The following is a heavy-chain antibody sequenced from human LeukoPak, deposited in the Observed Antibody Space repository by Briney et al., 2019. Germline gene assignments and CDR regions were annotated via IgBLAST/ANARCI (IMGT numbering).Heavy chain of an antibody. D-gene: IGHD4-17*01. J-gene: IGHJ3*02. CDR2: INAGNGNT. V-gene: IGHV1-3*01. CDR3: ARGYGDGDAFDI. Sequence: ASVKVSCKASGYTFTSYAMHWVRQAPGQRLEWMGWINAGNGNTKYSQKFQGRVTITRDTPASTAYMELSSLRSEDTAVYYCARGYGDGDAFDIWGQGTMVTVSS. CDR1: GYTFTSYA.